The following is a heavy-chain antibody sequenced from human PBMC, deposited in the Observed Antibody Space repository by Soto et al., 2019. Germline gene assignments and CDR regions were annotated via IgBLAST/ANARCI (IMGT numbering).Heavy chain of an antibody. CDR1: GFKFSDYA. J-gene: IGHJ4*02. CDR2: ISATGGGT. D-gene: IGHD3-16*01. CDR3: AKDRRAGGNSAFYFDF. V-gene: IGHV3-23*01. Sequence: GGSLRLSCAASGFKFSDYAMSWVRQAPGKGLEWVSLISATGGGTYYADSVKGRFTISRDNSHNTLYLQVHSLTAKDTAVYYCAKDRRAGGNSAFYFDFWGQGAQVTVSS.